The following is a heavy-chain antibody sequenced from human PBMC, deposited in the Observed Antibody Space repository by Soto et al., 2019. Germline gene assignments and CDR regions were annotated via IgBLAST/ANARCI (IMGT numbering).Heavy chain of an antibody. CDR2: ISWDGGST. CDR1: GFTFDDYT. Sequence: GGSLILSCAASGFTFDDYTMHWVRQAPGKGLEWVSLISWDGGSTYYADSVKGRFTISRDNSKNSLYLQMNSLRTEDTALYYCAKDVNASRFLEEDYYYGMDVWGQGTTVTVSS. V-gene: IGHV3-43*01. J-gene: IGHJ6*02. CDR3: AKDVNASRFLEEDYYYGMDV. D-gene: IGHD3-3*01.